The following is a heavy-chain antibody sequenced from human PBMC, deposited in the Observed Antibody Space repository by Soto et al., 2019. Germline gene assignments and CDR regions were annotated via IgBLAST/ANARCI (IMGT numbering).Heavy chain of an antibody. D-gene: IGHD1-1*01. CDR1: GFTFSSYG. CDR3: AKSVYNWNDGFFDY. Sequence: PGGSLRLSCAASGFTFSSYGMHWVRQAPGKGLEWLAVISYDGNNKYYADSVKGRFTISRDNSKNTLYLQMNSLRAEDTAVYYCAKSVYNWNDGFFDYWGQGTLVTVSS. V-gene: IGHV3-30*18. CDR2: ISYDGNNK. J-gene: IGHJ4*02.